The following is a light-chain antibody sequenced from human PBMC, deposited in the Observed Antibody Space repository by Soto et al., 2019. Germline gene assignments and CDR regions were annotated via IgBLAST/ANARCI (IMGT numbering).Light chain of an antibody. Sequence: EIVLPQSPGTLSLSPGEKASTSCRAGQGVAKNSLAWYQQKPGQALRHLISDASSRATGIPDRFSGSGSGTDFTLTISRLEAEDFAVYFCQQYATSPLTFGGGTQVEIK. CDR2: DAS. CDR1: QGVAKNS. CDR3: QQYATSPLT. V-gene: IGKV3-20*01. J-gene: IGKJ4*01.